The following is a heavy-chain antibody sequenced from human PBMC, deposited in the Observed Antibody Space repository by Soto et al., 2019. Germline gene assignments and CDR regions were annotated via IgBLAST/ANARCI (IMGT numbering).Heavy chain of an antibody. Sequence: QVQLQESGPGLVKPSETLSLTCTVSGASISSYYWSWIRQPPGKGLEWIGYIYYSGSTNYNPSLKSRVTISLDTSKNQCSLKLSSVTAADTAVYYCARSRGGYFDYWGQGTLVTVSS. J-gene: IGHJ4*02. V-gene: IGHV4-59*01. CDR1: GASISSYY. CDR3: ARSRGGYFDY. D-gene: IGHD3-22*01. CDR2: IYYSGST.